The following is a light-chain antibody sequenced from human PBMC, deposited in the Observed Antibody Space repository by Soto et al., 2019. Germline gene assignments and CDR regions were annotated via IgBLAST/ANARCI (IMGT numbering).Light chain of an antibody. J-gene: IGKJ2*01. Sequence: DVVMTQSPLSLPVTLGQPASISCRSSQSLAYSDGKTYLNWFQQRRGQSPRRLIYKVSNRDSGVPDRFSGTGSGTDFTLKISRVEAEDVGVYYCMQGTHWPPYTFGQGTKLEIK. CDR3: MQGTHWPPYT. CDR2: KVS. CDR1: QSLAYSDGKTY. V-gene: IGKV2-30*01.